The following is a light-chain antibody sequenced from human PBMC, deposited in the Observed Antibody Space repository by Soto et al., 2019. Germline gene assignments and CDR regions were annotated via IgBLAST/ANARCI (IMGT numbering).Light chain of an antibody. CDR1: QSVGSN. CDR3: QQCNNWPTT. CDR2: DAS. J-gene: IGKJ1*01. Sequence: EIVMTQSPDTLSVSPGETATLSCRASQSVGSNLAWYQQKPGQAPRLLISDASTRAAGLPARFSGSGSGTEFTLTISSLQSEDFAVYYCQQCNNWPTTFGQGTKVDIK. V-gene: IGKV3-15*01.